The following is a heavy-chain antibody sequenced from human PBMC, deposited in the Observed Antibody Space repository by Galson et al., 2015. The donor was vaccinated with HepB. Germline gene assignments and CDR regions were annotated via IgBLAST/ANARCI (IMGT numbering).Heavy chain of an antibody. D-gene: IGHD3-3*01. CDR3: AKGGYYDFWSGYPFDY. CDR2: ISGSGGST. J-gene: IGHJ4*02. Sequence: LRLSCAASGFTFSSYAMSWVRQAPGKGLEWVSAISGSGGSTYYADSVKGRFTISRDNSKNTLYLQMNSLRAEDTAVYYCAKGGYYDFWSGYPFDYWGQGTLVTVSS. V-gene: IGHV3-23*01. CDR1: GFTFSSYA.